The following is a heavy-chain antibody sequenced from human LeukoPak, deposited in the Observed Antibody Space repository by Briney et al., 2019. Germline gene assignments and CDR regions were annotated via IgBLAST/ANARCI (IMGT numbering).Heavy chain of an antibody. CDR1: GYTFTSYG. V-gene: IGHV1-18*01. J-gene: IGHJ5*02. Sequence: ASVKVSCKASGYTFTSYGISWVRQAPGQGLEWMGWISAYNGNTNYAQKLQGRVTMTTDTSTSTAYMELRSLRSDDTAVYYCARDPSPYYGSGRGDWFDPWGQGTLVTVSS. CDR2: ISAYNGNT. CDR3: ARDPSPYYGSGRGDWFDP. D-gene: IGHD3-10*01.